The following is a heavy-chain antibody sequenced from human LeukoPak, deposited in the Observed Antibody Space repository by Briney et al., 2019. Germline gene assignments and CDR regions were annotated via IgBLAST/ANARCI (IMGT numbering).Heavy chain of an antibody. CDR1: GGSIRSDTYY. Sequence: PWETLSLTCSVSGGSIRSDTYYWGWIRQPPGKGLEWIGSIYFGGNTHYNPSLKSRVTIFVDTSKNQFSLSLSSVTAADTAIYYCARKYLQLDGIDSWGQGTLVTVSS. V-gene: IGHV4-39*01. D-gene: IGHD1-1*01. CDR2: IYFGGNT. J-gene: IGHJ4*02. CDR3: ARKYLQLDGIDS.